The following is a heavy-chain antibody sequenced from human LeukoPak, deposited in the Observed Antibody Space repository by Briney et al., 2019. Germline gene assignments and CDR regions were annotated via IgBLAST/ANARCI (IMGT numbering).Heavy chain of an antibody. CDR2: INIDGSST. D-gene: IGHD1-26*01. V-gene: IGHV3-74*01. Sequence: GGSLRLSFAASGFTFSIYWMHWVRHAPGEGLVWVPRINIDGSSTSYADSVKGRVTISRDNAKNTLYLQMNSLRAEDTAVYYCARGGGVVGATTTKRLYYFDYWGQGTLVTVSS. CDR3: ARGGGVVGATTTKRLYYFDY. J-gene: IGHJ4*02. CDR1: GFTFSIYW.